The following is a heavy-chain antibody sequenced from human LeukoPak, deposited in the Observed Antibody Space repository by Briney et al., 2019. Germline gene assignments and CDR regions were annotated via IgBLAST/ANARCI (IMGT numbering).Heavy chain of an antibody. Sequence: GGSLRLSCAASGFSFSSNWMHWVRQAPGKGLVWVLRVNSDGSGTSYADSVKGRFTISRDNAKNTLYLQMNSLRAEDTAVYYCATSLGPPTDYWGQGTLVTVSS. CDR1: GFSFSSNW. J-gene: IGHJ4*02. V-gene: IGHV3-74*01. D-gene: IGHD7-27*01. CDR2: VNSDGSGT. CDR3: ATSLGPPTDY.